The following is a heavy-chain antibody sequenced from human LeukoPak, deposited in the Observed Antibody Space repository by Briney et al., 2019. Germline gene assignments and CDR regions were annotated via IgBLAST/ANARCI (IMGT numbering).Heavy chain of an antibody. D-gene: IGHD2-8*02. CDR3: ARLIKEGVLNWLDP. CDR1: GYSFTSQW. V-gene: IGHV5-51*01. J-gene: IGHJ5*02. CDR2: IYPGESDT. Sequence: GESLKISCKGSGYSFTSQWIGWVRQMHGKGLEWMGIIYPGESDTRYNPSFQGQVTISANKSISTTYLQWSSLKASDTAMYYCARLIKEGVLNWLDPWGQGTLVTVSS.